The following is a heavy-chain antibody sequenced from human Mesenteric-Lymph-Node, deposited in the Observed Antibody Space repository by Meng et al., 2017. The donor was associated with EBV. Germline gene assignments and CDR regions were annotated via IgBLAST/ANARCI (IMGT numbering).Heavy chain of an antibody. Sequence: RVTLGGCFILPGGSLRLSFGASGFTVSSHYMSWVRQPPGMGLEWVSLIYTGGTTFYAHSVKGRFTVSRDNSKNTLYLQMNSLRDEDTAFYYCAKVVQGFGWFDPWGQGTLVTVSS. V-gene: IGHV3-53*01. CDR3: AKVVQGFGWFDP. CDR1: GFTVSSHY. D-gene: IGHD3-16*01. J-gene: IGHJ5*01. CDR2: IYTGGTT.